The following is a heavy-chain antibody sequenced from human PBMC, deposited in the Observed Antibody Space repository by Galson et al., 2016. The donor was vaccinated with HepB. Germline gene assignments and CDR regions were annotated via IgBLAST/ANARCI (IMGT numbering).Heavy chain of an antibody. V-gene: IGHV4-34*01. Sequence: SETLSLTCAVDGGSFSGYFWAWIRQTPGKRLEWLGEISPEGSTNYHPSVKSRVTISEDRSTNQFSRNLRSLTAANTGVYLLAREEIVVGGAMDVWGKGTTVTVSS. CDR3: AREEIVVGGAMDV. J-gene: IGHJ6*03. CDR1: GGSFSGYF. D-gene: IGHD3-16*01. CDR2: ISPEGST.